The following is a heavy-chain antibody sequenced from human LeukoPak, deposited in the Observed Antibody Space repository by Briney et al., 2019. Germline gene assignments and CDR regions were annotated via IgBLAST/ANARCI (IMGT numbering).Heavy chain of an antibody. CDR2: ISSSSSYT. CDR1: GFTFSDYY. V-gene: IGHV3-11*06. D-gene: IGHD2-15*01. Sequence: GGSLRLSCAASGFTFSDYYMSWIRQAPGKGLEWVSYISSSSSYTNYADSVKGRFTISRDNAKNSLYLQMNSLRAEDTAVYYCARVLPGYCSGGSCFGVDYWGQGTLVTVSS. J-gene: IGHJ4*02. CDR3: ARVLPGYCSGGSCFGVDY.